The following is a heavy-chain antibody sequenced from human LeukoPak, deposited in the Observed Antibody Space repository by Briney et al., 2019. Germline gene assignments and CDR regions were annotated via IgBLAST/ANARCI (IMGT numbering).Heavy chain of an antibody. D-gene: IGHD6-6*01. J-gene: IGHJ6*02. V-gene: IGHV1-69*04. CDR2: ITPFFGVA. Sequence: GASVKVSCKASGGNFGNYVIHWVRQAPGQGLEWMGRITPFFGVANYAQTFRDRVTFTADKITNTAYMQISSLKSEDTAVYFCARDTNEEYSSSSDGLAVWGQGTTVTVSS. CDR3: ARDTNEEYSSSSDGLAV. CDR1: GGNFGNYV.